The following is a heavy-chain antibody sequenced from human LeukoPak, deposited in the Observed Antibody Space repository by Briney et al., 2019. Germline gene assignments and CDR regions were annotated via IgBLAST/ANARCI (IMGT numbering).Heavy chain of an antibody. CDR3: ARGYSSSWYGGADY. Sequence: SETLSLTCTVSGGSISSGSYYWRWIRQPAGKGLEWIGRIYTSGSTNYNPSLKSRVTISVDTSKNQFSLKLSSLTAADTAVYYCARGYSSSWYGGADYWGQGTLVTVSS. V-gene: IGHV4-61*02. J-gene: IGHJ4*02. CDR2: IYTSGST. D-gene: IGHD6-13*01. CDR1: GGSISSGSYY.